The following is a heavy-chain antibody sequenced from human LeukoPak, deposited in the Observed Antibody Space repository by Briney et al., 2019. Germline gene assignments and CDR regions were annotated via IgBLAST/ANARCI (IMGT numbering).Heavy chain of an antibody. D-gene: IGHD3-3*01. CDR1: GDSISSSNCY. V-gene: IGHV4-39*02. J-gene: IGHJ3*02. CDR3: ARKRRRGYYLNSAFDM. Sequence: SETLSLTCTVSGDSISSSNCYWSWIRQSPGTGLEWIAEISHRGTSTYNPSLQSRVTVSVDASKNHFSLRVKSVIAADTAIYYCARKRRRGYYLNSAFDMWGQGTMVTVSS. CDR2: ISHRGTS.